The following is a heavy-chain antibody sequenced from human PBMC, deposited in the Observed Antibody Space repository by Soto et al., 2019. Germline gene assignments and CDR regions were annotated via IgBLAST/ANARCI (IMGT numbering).Heavy chain of an antibody. V-gene: IGHV4-30-4*01. Sequence: SETLSLTCTVSGGSISSGGYYWSWIRQPPGKGLEWIGYIYYSGSTYYNPSLKSRVTISVDTSKNQFSLKLSSVTAADTAVYYCARDRSAGKQYYYYGMDVWGQGTTVTVSS. D-gene: IGHD6-6*01. J-gene: IGHJ6*02. CDR2: IYYSGST. CDR3: ARDRSAGKQYYYYGMDV. CDR1: GGSISSGGYY.